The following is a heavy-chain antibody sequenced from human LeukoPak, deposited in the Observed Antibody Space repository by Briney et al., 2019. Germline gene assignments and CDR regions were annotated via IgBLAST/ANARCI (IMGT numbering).Heavy chain of an antibody. V-gene: IGHV4-61*02. D-gene: IGHD1-26*01. Sequence: SETLPLTCTASGGSISSGSYYWSWIRQPAGKGLEWIGRIYTSGSTNYNPSLKSRVTISVDTSKNQFSLKLSSVTAADTAVYYCASGRIVGATKLHYYYYMDVWGKGTTVTVSS. CDR1: GGSISSGSYY. CDR2: IYTSGST. J-gene: IGHJ6*03. CDR3: ASGRIVGATKLHYYYYMDV.